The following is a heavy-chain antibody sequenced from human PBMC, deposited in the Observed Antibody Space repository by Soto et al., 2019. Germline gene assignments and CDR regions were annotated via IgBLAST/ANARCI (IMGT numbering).Heavy chain of an antibody. CDR1: GDPFSNHD. V-gene: IGHV1-8*01. CDR3: ARGRNGMDV. CDR2: MNPNSGNT. J-gene: IGHJ6*02. Sequence: QVQLVQSGAEVKKPGASVKVSCKASGDPFSNHDIKWVRQATGQGLEWMGWMNPNSGNTGSARKFQGRVTMTRNTSISTAYMELSSLRSEDTAVYYCARGRNGMDVWGQGTTVTVSS.